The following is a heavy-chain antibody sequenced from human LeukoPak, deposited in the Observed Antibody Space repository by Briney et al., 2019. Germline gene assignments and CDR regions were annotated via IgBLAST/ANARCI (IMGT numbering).Heavy chain of an antibody. CDR1: GYTFTSYY. CDR2: INPSGGST. CDR3: ARDSYQLLSHYYYGMDV. D-gene: IGHD2-2*01. J-gene: IGHJ6*04. V-gene: IGHV1-46*01. Sequence: ASVKVSCKASGYTFTSYYMHWVRQAPGQGLEWMGIINPSGGSTSYAQKFQGRVTMTRDTSTSTVYMELSSLRSEDTVVYYCARDSYQLLSHYYYGMDVWGKGTTVTVSS.